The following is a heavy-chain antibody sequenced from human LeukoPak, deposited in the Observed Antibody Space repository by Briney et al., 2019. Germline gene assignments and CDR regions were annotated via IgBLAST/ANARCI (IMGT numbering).Heavy chain of an antibody. CDR1: GGSISSGGYY. Sequence: SETLSLTCTVSGGSISSGGYYWSWIRQPPGKGLEWIGYIYHSGSTYYNPSLKSRVTISVDRSKNQFSLKLSSVTAADTAVYYCARDRPGVRGSPPVYSYYMDVWGKGTTVTVSS. J-gene: IGHJ6*03. CDR2: IYHSGST. D-gene: IGHD3-10*01. CDR3: ARDRPGVRGSPPVYSYYMDV. V-gene: IGHV4-30-2*01.